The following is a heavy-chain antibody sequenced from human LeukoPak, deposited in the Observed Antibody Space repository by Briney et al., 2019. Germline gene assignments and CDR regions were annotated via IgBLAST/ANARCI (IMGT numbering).Heavy chain of an antibody. CDR1: GFTFSSYS. CDR2: ISSSSSYI. Sequence: PGGSLRLSCAASGFTFSSYSMNWVRQAPGKGLEWVSSISSSSSYIYYADSVKGRFTISRDNAKNSLYLQMNSLRAEDTAVHYCAREYCSSTSCPNYYMDVWGKGTTVTVSS. CDR3: AREYCSSTSCPNYYMDV. J-gene: IGHJ6*03. V-gene: IGHV3-21*01. D-gene: IGHD2-2*01.